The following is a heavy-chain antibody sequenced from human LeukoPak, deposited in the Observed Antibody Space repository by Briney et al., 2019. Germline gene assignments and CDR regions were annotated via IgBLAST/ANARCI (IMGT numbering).Heavy chain of an antibody. CDR1: GYSISTGSYY. D-gene: IGHD3-16*01. CDR2: IYTSGST. V-gene: IGHV4-61*02. Sequence: SETLSLTCTGSGYSISTGSYYWSWIRQPAGRGLEWIGRIYTSGSTKYNPSLKSRVTISVETAKNQFSLKLSSVTAACTAAYYCGRGGFDYYYYYRDLWGKGTTVTVS. CDR3: GRGGFDYYYYYRDL. J-gene: IGHJ6*03.